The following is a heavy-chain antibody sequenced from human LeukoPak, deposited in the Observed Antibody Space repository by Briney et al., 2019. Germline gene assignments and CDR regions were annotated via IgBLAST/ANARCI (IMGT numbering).Heavy chain of an antibody. D-gene: IGHD6-6*01. V-gene: IGHV1-69*01. Sequence: SVKVSCMASGGTFSSYAISWVRQAPGQGLAWMGGIIPTFGTANYAQKFPGRVTITADESTSTAYMELSSLRAEDTAEYYCARDGRFEYSHFYHFDYWGQGTRVTVSS. CDR2: IIPTFGTA. J-gene: IGHJ4*02. CDR1: GGTFSSYA. CDR3: ARDGRFEYSHFYHFDY.